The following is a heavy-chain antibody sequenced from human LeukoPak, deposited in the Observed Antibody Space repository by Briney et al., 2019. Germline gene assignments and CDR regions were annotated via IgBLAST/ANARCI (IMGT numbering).Heavy chain of an antibody. Sequence: GGSLRLSCAASGFTVSSSYMSWVRQAPGKGLEWVSVIYSGGKAYYADSVKGRFTISRDNSKNTLYLQMNSLRAEDTAVYYCARASIAAAGYYFDYWGQGTLVTVSS. V-gene: IGHV3-53*01. CDR2: IYSGGKA. CDR1: GFTVSSSY. CDR3: ARASIAAAGYYFDY. D-gene: IGHD6-13*01. J-gene: IGHJ4*02.